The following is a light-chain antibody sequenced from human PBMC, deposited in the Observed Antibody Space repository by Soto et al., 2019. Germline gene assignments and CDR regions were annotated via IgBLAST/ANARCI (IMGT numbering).Light chain of an antibody. V-gene: IGLV2-14*01. CDR3: FSYTASDMWV. CDR1: TKDVGGFKY. Sequence: QSALTQPASVSGSPGQSITISCIGTTKDVGGFKYVSWYQQYPGKAPRLVIYEVSNRPSGISYRFSGSKSGNTASLTISGLQGEDEADYYCFSYTASDMWVFGGGTKVTVL. J-gene: IGLJ3*02. CDR2: EVS.